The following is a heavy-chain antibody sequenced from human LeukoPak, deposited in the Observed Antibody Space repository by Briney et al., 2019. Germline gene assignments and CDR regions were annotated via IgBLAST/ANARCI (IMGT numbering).Heavy chain of an antibody. Sequence: GGSLRLSCAASGFTFSSYAMSWVRQAPGKGLEWVSAISGSGGSTYYADSVKGRFTISRDNSKNTLYLQMNSLRAEDTAVYYCAIELGSYDSSGYGYWGQGTLVTVSS. D-gene: IGHD3-22*01. J-gene: IGHJ4*02. CDR1: GFTFSSYA. V-gene: IGHV3-23*01. CDR2: ISGSGGST. CDR3: AIELGSYDSSGYGY.